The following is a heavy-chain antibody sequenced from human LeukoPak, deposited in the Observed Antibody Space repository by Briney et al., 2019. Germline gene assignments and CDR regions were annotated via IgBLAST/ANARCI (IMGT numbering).Heavy chain of an antibody. CDR3: AKGAAYTSLDI. J-gene: IGHJ3*02. D-gene: IGHD6-25*01. CDR1: GFTFSSYA. V-gene: IGHV3-30*02. Sequence: GGSLRLSCAAFGFTFSSYAVHWVRQAPGKGLEWVTFIRYDGSHKYYADSVRGRFTISRDTSTNTLYLQMNSLRSEDTAVYYCAKGAAYTSLDIWGHGTMVTVSS. CDR2: IRYDGSHK.